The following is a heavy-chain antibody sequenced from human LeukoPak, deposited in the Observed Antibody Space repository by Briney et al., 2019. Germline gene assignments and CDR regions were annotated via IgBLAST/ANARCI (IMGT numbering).Heavy chain of an antibody. Sequence: SYTLSLACLVSGEAIRRAWWKWSRRCPGRGLEWLGYIYNRGSTNYNPSLKSRATISVDTSKSQLSLSLTSVSAADTAVYYCVRRVPGPRVGDYVAYYCGLWGQDTLVTV. CDR3: VRRVPGPRVGDYVAYYCGL. D-gene: IGHD4-23*01. J-gene: IGHJ1*01. CDR1: GEAIRRAW. CDR2: IYNRGST. V-gene: IGHV4-4*08.